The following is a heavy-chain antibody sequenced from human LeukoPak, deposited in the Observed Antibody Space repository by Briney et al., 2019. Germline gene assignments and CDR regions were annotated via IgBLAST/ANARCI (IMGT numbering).Heavy chain of an antibody. Sequence: GGSLRLSCAASGLTFSGYGRHWVRQAPDKGLEWVALISSDGSNRIYADSVKGRFTISSDNAQNSLYLKMNSPSAEDTALYYCARETEYSASYGRSPHYAFDIWGQGTMVTVSS. J-gene: IGHJ3*02. CDR3: ARETEYSASYGRSPHYAFDI. V-gene: IGHV3-30*03. CDR2: ISSDGSNR. D-gene: IGHD1-26*01. CDR1: GLTFSGYG.